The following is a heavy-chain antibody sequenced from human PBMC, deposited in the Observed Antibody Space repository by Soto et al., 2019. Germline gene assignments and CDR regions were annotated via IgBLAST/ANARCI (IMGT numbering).Heavy chain of an antibody. V-gene: IGHV1-18*01. Sequence: QVQLVQSGAEVKKPGASVKVSCKASGYTFTSYGISWVRQAPGQGLEWMGWISAYNGNTNYAQKLQGRVTMTTDTSTSTAYMELRSLRSDDTAVYYCARKCSTSCYGVGDYYVDVWGQGTTVTVSS. D-gene: IGHD2-2*01. CDR1: GYTFTSYG. J-gene: IGHJ6*03. CDR3: ARKCSTSCYGVGDYYVDV. CDR2: ISAYNGNT.